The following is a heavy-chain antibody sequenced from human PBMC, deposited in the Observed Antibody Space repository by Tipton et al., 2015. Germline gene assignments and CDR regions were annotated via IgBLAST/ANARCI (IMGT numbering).Heavy chain of an antibody. D-gene: IGHD3-9*01. V-gene: IGHV4-38-2*01. CDR3: ACQDYDSLTRDYQTVDY. CDR2: IFHRGDT. CDR1: GYSISSGYY. J-gene: IGHJ4*02. Sequence: TLSLTCDVSGYSISSGYYWGWIRQPPGKGLEWIGSIFHRGDTNYNPSLKSRVTISIDRFKNQFSLKLTSVTAADTAVYYCACQDYDSLTRDYQTVDYWGQGTLVTVSS.